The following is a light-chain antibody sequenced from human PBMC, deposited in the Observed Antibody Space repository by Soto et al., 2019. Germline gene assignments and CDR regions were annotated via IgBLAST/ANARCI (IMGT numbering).Light chain of an antibody. V-gene: IGKV1D-13*01. CDR2: DAS. CDR3: QQFNNYPLT. CDR1: QGISSA. Sequence: IQMTQSPSSLSASVGDRVTITCRASQGISSALAWYQQKRGKAPKLLICDASSLESGVPSRFSGSGSGTDFTLTISSLQPEDFATYYCQQFNNYPLTFGGGTKVDIK. J-gene: IGKJ4*01.